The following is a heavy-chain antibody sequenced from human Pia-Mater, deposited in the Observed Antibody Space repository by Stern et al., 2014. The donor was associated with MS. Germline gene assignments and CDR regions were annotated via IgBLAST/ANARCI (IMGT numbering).Heavy chain of an antibody. V-gene: IGHV4-30-4*01. CDR3: AREGPRTGTLVY. J-gene: IGHJ4*02. Sequence: QLQLQESGPGLVKPSQTLSLTCTVSGGSISSGDYYWSWIRQPQGKGLEWIGYIYYSGSTYYNPSLKSRVTISVDTSKNQFSLKLSSVTAADTAVYYCAREGPRTGTLVYWGQGTLVTVSS. CDR2: IYYSGST. D-gene: IGHD3/OR15-3a*01. CDR1: GGSISSGDYY.